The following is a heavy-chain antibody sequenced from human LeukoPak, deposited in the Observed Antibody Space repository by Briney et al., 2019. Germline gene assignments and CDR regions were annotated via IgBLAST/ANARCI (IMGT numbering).Heavy chain of an antibody. J-gene: IGHJ4*02. Sequence: GGSLRLSCAASGFTFSSYSMNWVRQAPGKGLEWVPYISRSSSTIYNADSVKGRFTISRDNAKNSLYLQMNSLRAEDTAVYYCARGDSSSWYRYVDHWGQGTLVTVSS. D-gene: IGHD6-13*01. CDR3: ARGDSSSWYRYVDH. V-gene: IGHV3-48*04. CDR2: ISRSSSTI. CDR1: GFTFSSYS.